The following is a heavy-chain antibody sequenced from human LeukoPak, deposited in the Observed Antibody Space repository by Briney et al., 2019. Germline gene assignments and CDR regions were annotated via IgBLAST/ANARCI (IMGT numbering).Heavy chain of an antibody. CDR1: GGSITSSSY. CDR3: ARREGCSFILRTYFDY. CDR2: IYYSGST. J-gene: IGHJ4*02. V-gene: IGHV4-39*01. Sequence: PSETLSLTCTVPGGSITSSSYWGWIRQPPGKGLEWIGSIYYSGSTYYNPSLKSRVTISVDTSKNQFSLKLSSVTAADTAVYYCARREGCSFILRTYFDYWGQGTLVTVSS. D-gene: IGHD6-13*01.